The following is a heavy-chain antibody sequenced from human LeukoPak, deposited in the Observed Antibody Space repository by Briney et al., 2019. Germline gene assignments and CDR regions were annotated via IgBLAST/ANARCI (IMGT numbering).Heavy chain of an antibody. CDR3: AITTYNNRWCPVD. J-gene: IGHJ4*02. V-gene: IGHV1-2*02. D-gene: IGHD6-13*01. Sequence: ASVKVSCKASGYTFTGYYMHWVRQAPGQGLEWMGWINPNNGATNHAQKFQGRVTMTRDTSISTAYMELSRLRSNDTAVYYCAITTYNNRWCPVDWGQGTLVTVSS. CDR1: GYTFTGYY. CDR2: INPNNGAT.